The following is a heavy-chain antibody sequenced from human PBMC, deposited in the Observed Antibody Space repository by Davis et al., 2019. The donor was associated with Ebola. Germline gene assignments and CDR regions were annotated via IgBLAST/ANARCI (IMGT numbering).Heavy chain of an antibody. CDR3: ASTPSRGYNWFDP. CDR1: GYTFTSYD. V-gene: IGHV1-8*01. Sequence: ASVKVSCKASGYTFTSYDINWVRQATGQGLEWMGWMNPNSGNTGYAQKFQGRITMTRNTSISTAYMELSSLRSEDTAVYYCASTPSRGYNWFDPWGQGTLVTVSS. CDR2: MNPNSGNT. J-gene: IGHJ5*02.